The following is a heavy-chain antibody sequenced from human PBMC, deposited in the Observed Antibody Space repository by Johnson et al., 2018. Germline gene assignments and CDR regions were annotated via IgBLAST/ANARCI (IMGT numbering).Heavy chain of an antibody. CDR2: INSDGSST. J-gene: IGHJ6*02. CDR1: GFTFSSYW. CDR3: ARDQEYYYDSSGYVPSRYYGMDV. Sequence: VQLQESGGGLVQPGGSLRLSCAASGFTFSSYWMHWVRQAPGKGLVWVSRINSDGSSTSYAKKFQGSGTMTRDTPQSTVYMELSSLRSEDTAVYYCARDQEYYYDSSGYVPSRYYGMDVWGQGTTVTVSS. D-gene: IGHD3-22*01. V-gene: IGHV3-74*01.